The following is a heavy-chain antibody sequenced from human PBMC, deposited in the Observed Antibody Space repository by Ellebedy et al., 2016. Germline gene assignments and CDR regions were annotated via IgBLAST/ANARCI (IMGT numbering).Heavy chain of an antibody. J-gene: IGHJ4*02. CDR1: GGTFSSYA. CDR3: ARDPRYCSGGSCYLDY. Sequence: ASVKVSCKASGGTFSSYAISWVRQAPGQGLEWMGGIIPILGIANYAQKFQGRVTITADKSTSTAYMELSSLRSEDTAVYYCARDPRYCSGGSCYLDYWGQGTLVTVSS. CDR2: IIPILGIA. V-gene: IGHV1-69*10. D-gene: IGHD2-15*01.